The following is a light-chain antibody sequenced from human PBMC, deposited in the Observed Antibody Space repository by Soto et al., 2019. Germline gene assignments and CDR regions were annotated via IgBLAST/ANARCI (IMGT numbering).Light chain of an antibody. CDR3: QQSYSTPKT. Sequence: DIQMTQSPATLSASVVERFTITCRASQSISSYLNWYQQKPGKAPKLLIYAASSLQSGVPSRFSGSGSGTDFTLTISSLQPEDFATYYCQQSYSTPKTFGQGTKVDIK. J-gene: IGKJ1*01. CDR2: AAS. CDR1: QSISSY. V-gene: IGKV1-39*01.